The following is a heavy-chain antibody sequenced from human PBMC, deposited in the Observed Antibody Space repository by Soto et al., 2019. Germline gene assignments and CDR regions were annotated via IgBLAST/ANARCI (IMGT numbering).Heavy chain of an antibody. V-gene: IGHV3-30-3*01. D-gene: IGHD6-19*01. CDR1: GFTFSSYA. CDR3: ARGYSSGWYRGADWFDP. Sequence: GSLRLSCAASGFTFSSYAMHWVRQAPGKGLEWVAVISYDGSNKYYADSVKGRFTISRDNSKNTLYLQMNSLRAEDTAVYYCARGYSSGWYRGADWFDPWGQGTLVTVSS. CDR2: ISYDGSNK. J-gene: IGHJ5*02.